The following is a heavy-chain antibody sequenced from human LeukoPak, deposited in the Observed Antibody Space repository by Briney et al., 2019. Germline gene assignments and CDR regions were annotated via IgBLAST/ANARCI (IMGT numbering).Heavy chain of an antibody. D-gene: IGHD6-13*01. CDR3: ARARRITIPYSSSWYGHNNWFDP. V-gene: IGHV1-8*03. J-gene: IGHJ5*02. CDR2: MNPNSGNT. Sequence: ASVKVSCKASGYTFTSYDINWVRRATGQGLEWMGWMNPNSGNTGYAQKFQGRVTTTRNTSISTAYMELSSLRSEDTAVYYCARARRITIPYSSSWYGHNNWFDPWGQGTLVTVSS. CDR1: GYTFTSYD.